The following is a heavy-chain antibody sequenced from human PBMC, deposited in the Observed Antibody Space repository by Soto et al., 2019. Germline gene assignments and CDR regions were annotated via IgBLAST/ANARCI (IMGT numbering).Heavy chain of an antibody. CDR1: GYNFDKYG. CDR2: INTYNGNT. J-gene: IGHJ4*02. Sequence: ASVKVSCKASGYNFDKYGISWVRQAPGQGLEWVGRINTYNGNTDYEQNLRGRVTMTTDTSTSTAYMEVRSLRSDDTAVYYCARNLPRYCSATSCPFDSWGQGTLVTVSS. D-gene: IGHD2-2*01. V-gene: IGHV1-18*01. CDR3: ARNLPRYCSATSCPFDS.